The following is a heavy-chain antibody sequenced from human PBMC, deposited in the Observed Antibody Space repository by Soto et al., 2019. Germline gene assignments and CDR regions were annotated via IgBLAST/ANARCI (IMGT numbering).Heavy chain of an antibody. CDR3: AKRRGAGGHFDY. V-gene: IGHV3-23*01. Sequence: GGSLRLSCAASGFTFSSYAMGWVRRGPGKGLEWVAVVSIGGSTHYADSVRGRFTISRDNSKNTLSLQMNSLTAEDTAVYFCAKRRGAGGHFDYWGQGALVTVSS. CDR1: GFTFSSYA. D-gene: IGHD2-15*01. CDR2: VSIGGST. J-gene: IGHJ4*02.